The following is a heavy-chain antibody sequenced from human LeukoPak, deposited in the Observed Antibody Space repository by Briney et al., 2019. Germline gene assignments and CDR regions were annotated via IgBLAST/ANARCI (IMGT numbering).Heavy chain of an antibody. CDR3: ARAGHSSSWYLGFDY. D-gene: IGHD6-13*01. CDR2: IYYSGST. J-gene: IGHJ4*02. Sequence: SETLSLTCTVSGGSISSYYWSWIRQPPGKGLEWIGYIYYSGSTNYNPSLKSRVTISVDTSKNQFSLKLSSVTAADTAVYYCARAGHSSSWYLGFDYWGQGTLVTVSS. V-gene: IGHV4-59*01. CDR1: GGSISSYY.